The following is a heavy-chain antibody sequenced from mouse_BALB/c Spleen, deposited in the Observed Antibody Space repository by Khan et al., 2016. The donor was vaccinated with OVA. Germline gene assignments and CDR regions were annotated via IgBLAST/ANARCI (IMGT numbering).Heavy chain of an antibody. V-gene: IGHV1S81*02. CDR3: GRSGYGNPFAY. Sequence: QVQLQQPGAELVKPGTSVKISCKASGYTFTSYYMHWVKQRPGQGLEWIGGINPNNGASNFIEKFKSKATLTVDKSSSTAYMQLGILTSEDSTVYNCGRSGYGNPFAYWGQGTLVTVSA. CDR2: INPNNGAS. CDR1: GYTFTSYY. J-gene: IGHJ3*01. D-gene: IGHD2-1*01.